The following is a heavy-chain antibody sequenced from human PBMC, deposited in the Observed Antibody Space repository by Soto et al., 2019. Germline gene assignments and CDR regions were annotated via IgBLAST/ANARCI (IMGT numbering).Heavy chain of an antibody. Sequence: VQLLESGGGLVQPGGSLRLSCGVSGFTFSTYAMNWVRQAPGKGLEWLSLISGSGSGTYYADSVKGRFTISRDNSENTLYLQMNSLRAEDTAVYYCAKEQGNTIVGASRGFAHWGHGSLVTVSS. CDR2: ISGSGSGT. D-gene: IGHD1-26*01. J-gene: IGHJ4*01. CDR1: GFTFSTYA. V-gene: IGHV3-23*01. CDR3: AKEQGNTIVGASRGFAH.